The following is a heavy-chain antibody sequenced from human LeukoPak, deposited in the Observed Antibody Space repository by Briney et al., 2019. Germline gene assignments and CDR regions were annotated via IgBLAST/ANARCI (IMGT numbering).Heavy chain of an antibody. CDR1: GYRFGDYA. D-gene: IGHD3-10*02. V-gene: IGHV3-48*03. J-gene: IGHJ6*04. CDR2: ISSSGSTI. CDR3: AELGITMIGGV. Sequence: GSLRLSCTASGYRFGDYAMNWVRQAPGKGLEWVSYISSSGSTIYYADSVKGRFTISRDNAKNSLYLQMNSLRAEDTAVYYCAELGITMIGGVWGKGTTVTISS.